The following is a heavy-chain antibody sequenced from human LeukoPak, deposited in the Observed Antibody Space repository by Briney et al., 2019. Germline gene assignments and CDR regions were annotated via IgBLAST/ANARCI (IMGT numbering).Heavy chain of an antibody. CDR2: IGSSSSYI. J-gene: IGHJ3*02. CDR1: GFAFSSYS. D-gene: IGHD3-22*01. CDR3: AREGNYYDSSTDI. V-gene: IGHV3-21*01. Sequence: GGSLRLSCAASGFAFSSYSMNWVRQAPGKGLEWVSSIGSSSSYIYYADSVKGRFTISRDNAKNSLYLQMNSLRAKDTAVYYCAREGNYYDSSTDIWGQGTMVTVSS.